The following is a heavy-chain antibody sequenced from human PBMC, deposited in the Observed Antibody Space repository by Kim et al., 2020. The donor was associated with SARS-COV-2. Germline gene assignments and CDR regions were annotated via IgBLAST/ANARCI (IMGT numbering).Heavy chain of an antibody. D-gene: IGHD3-10*01. CDR3: AHSLITMVRGVIVNYYYYGMDV. J-gene: IGHJ6*02. V-gene: IGHV2-5*02. CDR2: IYWDDDK. CDR1: GFSLSTSGVG. Sequence: SGPTLVKPTQTLTLTCTFSGFSLSTSGVGVGWIRQPPGKALEWLALIYWDDDKRYSPSLKSRLTITKDTSKNQVVLTMTNMDPVDTATYYCAHSLITMVRGVIVNYYYYGMDVWGQGTTVTVSS.